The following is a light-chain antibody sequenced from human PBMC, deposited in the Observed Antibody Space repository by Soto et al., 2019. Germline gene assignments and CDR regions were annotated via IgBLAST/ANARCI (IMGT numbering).Light chain of an antibody. CDR1: QSFSRW. Sequence: DIQMTQSPPTLPASVGDTVTITCRASQSFSRWLAWYQQKPGKAPNLLIYDVSNLQSGVPSRFSGTGAGTEFSLTITSLQPDDFATYYCQQYNTYPLSFGAGTKVEIK. J-gene: IGKJ4*01. CDR3: QQYNTYPLS. CDR2: DVS. V-gene: IGKV1-5*01.